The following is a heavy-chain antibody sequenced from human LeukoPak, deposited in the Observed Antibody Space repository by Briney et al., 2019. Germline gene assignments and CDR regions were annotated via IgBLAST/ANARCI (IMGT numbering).Heavy chain of an antibody. CDR1: GGTFSSYA. CDR3: ARESGELVPKDAFDI. J-gene: IGHJ3*02. V-gene: IGHV1-69*05. D-gene: IGHD1-26*01. Sequence: GASVKVSCKASGGTFSSYAISWVRQAPGQGLEWMGGIIPIFGTANYAQKFQGRVTITTDESTSTAYMELSSLRSEDTAVYYCARESGELVPKDAFDIWGQGTMVTVSS. CDR2: IIPIFGTA.